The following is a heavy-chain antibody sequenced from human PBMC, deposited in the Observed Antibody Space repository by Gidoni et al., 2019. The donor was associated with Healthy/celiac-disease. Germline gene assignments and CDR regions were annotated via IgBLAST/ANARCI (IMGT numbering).Heavy chain of an antibody. CDR2: ISGSGGST. Sequence: VQLLASGGGFVQPGGSLRLSCAASGFTFTSYAISWVRQAPGKGLEWVSAISGSGGSTYYADSVKGRFTISRDNSKNTLYLQMNSLRAEDTAVYYCAKDEAGYSSGWYSFWGQGTLVTVSS. CDR1: GFTFTSYA. V-gene: IGHV3-23*01. J-gene: IGHJ4*02. D-gene: IGHD6-19*01. CDR3: AKDEAGYSSGWYSF.